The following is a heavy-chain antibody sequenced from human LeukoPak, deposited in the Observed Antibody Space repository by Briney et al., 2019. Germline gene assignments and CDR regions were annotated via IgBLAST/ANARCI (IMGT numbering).Heavy chain of an antibody. D-gene: IGHD3-3*01. CDR1: GGSISSHY. J-gene: IGHJ5*02. V-gene: IGHV4-59*11. Sequence: SETLSLTCTVSGGSISSHYWSWIRQPPGKGLEWIGYIYYSGSTNCNPSLKSRVTISVDTSKNQFSLKLSSVTAADTAVYYCARDVLTHYDFWSGYHHWFDPWGQGTLVTVSS. CDR2: IYYSGST. CDR3: ARDVLTHYDFWSGYHHWFDP.